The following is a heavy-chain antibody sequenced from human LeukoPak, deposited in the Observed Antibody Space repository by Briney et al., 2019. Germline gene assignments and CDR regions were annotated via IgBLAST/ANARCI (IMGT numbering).Heavy chain of an antibody. CDR1: GFTFSSYN. CDR3: ARDHYGDYGFDY. J-gene: IGHJ4*02. CDR2: ISGTSGYI. Sequence: GGCLRLSCAASGFTFSSYNMNWVRQAPGKGLEWVSSISGTSGYIYYAVSEKGRFTISRDNAKNSVYLQMTSLRDEDTAVYYCARDHYGDYGFDYWGQGTLVTASS. D-gene: IGHD4-17*01. V-gene: IGHV3-21*01.